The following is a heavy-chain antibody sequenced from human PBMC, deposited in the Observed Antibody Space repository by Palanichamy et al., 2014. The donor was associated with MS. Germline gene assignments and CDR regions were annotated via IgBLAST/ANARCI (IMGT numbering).Heavy chain of an antibody. Sequence: EVQLVESGGGLVQVWGVPETSLVQPLDSPSVAMPWNWVRQAPGKGLEWVSFISGSSSPIYYADSVEGRFTISRDNAKNSLYLQMNSLRHEDTAVYYCARDRVGGAFDYWGQGTLVTVSS. V-gene: IGHV3-48*02. CDR3: ARDRVGGAFDY. CDR1: DSPSVAMP. CDR2: ISGSSSPI. J-gene: IGHJ4*02. D-gene: IGHD1-26*01.